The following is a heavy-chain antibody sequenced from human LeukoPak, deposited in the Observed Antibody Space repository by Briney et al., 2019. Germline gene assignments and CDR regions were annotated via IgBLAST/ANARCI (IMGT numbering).Heavy chain of an antibody. CDR2: IYYSGYT. J-gene: IGHJ4*02. Sequence: PSETLSLTCTVSGGSISSYYWSWIRQPPGKGLEWIGYIYYSGYTNYNPSLKSRVTISVDTSKNQFSLKLSSVTAADTAVYYCARSGTGLLRYYFDYWGQGTLITVSS. D-gene: IGHD3-22*01. CDR1: GGSISSYY. V-gene: IGHV4-59*08. CDR3: ARSGTGLLRYYFDY.